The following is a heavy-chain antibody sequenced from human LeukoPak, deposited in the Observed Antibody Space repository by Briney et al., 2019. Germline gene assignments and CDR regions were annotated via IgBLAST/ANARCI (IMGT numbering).Heavy chain of an antibody. J-gene: IGHJ4*02. CDR3: ARGLYYYDSSGYGY. CDR2: IIPIFGTA. V-gene: IGHV1-69*13. CDR1: GGTFSSYA. D-gene: IGHD3-22*01. Sequence: GASVKVSCKASGGTFSSYAISWVRQAPGQGLEWMGGIIPIFGTANCAQKLQGRVTITADESTSTAYMELSSLRSEDTAVYYCARGLYYYDSSGYGYWGQGTLVTVSS.